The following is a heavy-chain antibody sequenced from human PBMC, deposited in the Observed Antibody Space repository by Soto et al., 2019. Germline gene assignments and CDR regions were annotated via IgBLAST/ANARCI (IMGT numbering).Heavy chain of an antibody. CDR2: ISSSSSYI. J-gene: IGHJ4*02. D-gene: IGHD6-6*01. Sequence: PGGSLRLSCAASGFTFSSYSMNWVRQAPVKGLEWVSSISSSSSYIYYADSVKGRFTISRDNAKNSLYLQMNSLRAEDTAVYYCARVMRYSSSPDCLDYWGQGTLVTVSS. CDR3: ARVMRYSSSPDCLDY. V-gene: IGHV3-21*01. CDR1: GFTFSSYS.